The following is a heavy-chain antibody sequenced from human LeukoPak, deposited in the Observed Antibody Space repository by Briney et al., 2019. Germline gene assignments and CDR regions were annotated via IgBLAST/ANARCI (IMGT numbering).Heavy chain of an antibody. CDR1: GGSFSGYY. V-gene: IGHV4-34*01. CDR2: INHSGST. J-gene: IGHJ4*02. D-gene: IGHD5-18*01. CDR3: ARGIAMVV. Sequence: SETLSLTCAVYGGSFSGYYWSWIRQPPGKGLEWIGEINHSGSTNYNPYLKSRVTISVDTSKNQFSLKLSSVTAADTAVYYCARGIAMVVWGQGTLVTVSS.